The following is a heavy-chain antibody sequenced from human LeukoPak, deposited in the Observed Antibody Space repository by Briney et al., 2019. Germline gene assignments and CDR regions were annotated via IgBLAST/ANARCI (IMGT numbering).Heavy chain of an antibody. Sequence: GGSLRLSCAAAGFTFSSYSMHWVRQAPGTGLVWVSHINPDGSNTHYADSVKGGFTISRDNAKNTVFLQMNSLGAEDTAVYYCCIMGTGTPYWGQGTLVTVSS. CDR2: INPDGSNT. J-gene: IGHJ4*02. D-gene: IGHD1-7*01. CDR3: CIMGTGTPY. V-gene: IGHV3-74*01. CDR1: GFTFSSYS.